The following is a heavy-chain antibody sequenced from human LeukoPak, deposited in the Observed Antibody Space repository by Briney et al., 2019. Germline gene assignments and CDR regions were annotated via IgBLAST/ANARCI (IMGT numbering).Heavy chain of an antibody. V-gene: IGHV3-53*01. CDR1: GFTVDNNY. CDR3: AKDEGSGWYYFDY. J-gene: IGHJ4*02. Sequence: GGSLRLSCVASGFTVDNNYMNWVRQPPGKGLEWVSLTYSSGTTFYADSVKGRFTISRDISKNTLYLQMNSLRAEDTAVYYCAKDEGSGWYYFDYWGQGSLVTVSS. D-gene: IGHD6-19*01. CDR2: TYSSGTT.